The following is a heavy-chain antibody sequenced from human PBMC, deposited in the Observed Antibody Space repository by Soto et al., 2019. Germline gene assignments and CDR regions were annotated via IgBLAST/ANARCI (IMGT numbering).Heavy chain of an antibody. Sequence: VGSLRLSCAGSGFTFSSFSMTWVRQAPGKGLEWVSSISSSSTYIYYADSVKGRFTISRDDAKNPLFLQMSTLRVEDTAMYYCARGGDTSGAWPRYWGQGTLVTVSS. CDR2: ISSSSTYI. J-gene: IGHJ4*02. V-gene: IGHV3-21*06. CDR1: GFTFSSFS. D-gene: IGHD3-22*01. CDR3: ARGGDTSGAWPRY.